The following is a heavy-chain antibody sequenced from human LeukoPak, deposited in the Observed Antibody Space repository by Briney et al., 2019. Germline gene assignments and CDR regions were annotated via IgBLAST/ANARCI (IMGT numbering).Heavy chain of an antibody. Sequence: SGTLSRPCTVSGGSISSYYWSWFRRPAGKGLVWIGRIYTSGSTNYNPSLKSRVSMSVDTSKNQFSLKLSSVTAADTAVYYCARDRAAAGPTIYYYYGMDVWGQGTTVTVSS. CDR1: GGSISSYY. J-gene: IGHJ6*02. CDR3: ARDRAAAGPTIYYYYGMDV. D-gene: IGHD6-13*01. V-gene: IGHV4-4*07. CDR2: IYTSGST.